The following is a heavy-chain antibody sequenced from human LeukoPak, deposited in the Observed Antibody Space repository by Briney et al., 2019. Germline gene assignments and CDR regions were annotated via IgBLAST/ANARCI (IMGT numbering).Heavy chain of an antibody. CDR3: ARSDSVLRGPWDY. CDR2: IGGSGGST. J-gene: IGHJ4*02. CDR1: GFTFSSHA. Sequence: PGGSLRLSCAASGFTFSSHAMGWVRQASGKGLEWVSAIGGSGGSTYYADSVKGRFTISRDNSKNSLYLQMNSLRVEDTALYYCARSDSVLRGPWDYWGQGTLVTVSS. V-gene: IGHV3-23*01. D-gene: IGHD3-10*01.